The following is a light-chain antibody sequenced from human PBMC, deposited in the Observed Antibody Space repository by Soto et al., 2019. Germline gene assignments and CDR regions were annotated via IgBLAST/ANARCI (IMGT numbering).Light chain of an antibody. CDR2: EVS. Sequence: QSVQTQPPSASGSPGQSVTISCTGTSSDVGGYNYVSWYQQHPGKAPKLMISEVSKRPSGVPDRFSGSKSGNTASLTVSGLQAEDEADYYCSSFAGNNNLVFGGGTKLTVL. CDR1: SSDVGGYNY. CDR3: SSFAGNNNLV. J-gene: IGLJ2*01. V-gene: IGLV2-8*01.